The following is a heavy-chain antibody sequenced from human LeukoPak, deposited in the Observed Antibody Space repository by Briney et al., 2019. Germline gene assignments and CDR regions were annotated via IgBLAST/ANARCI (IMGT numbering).Heavy chain of an antibody. V-gene: IGHV3-30*02. Sequence: GRSLRLSCAASGFTFSSYGMHWVRQAPGKGLEWVAFIRYDGSNKYYADSVKGRFTISRDNSKNTLYLQMNSLRAEDTAVYYCASPDQGSGADFDYWGQGTLVTVSS. CDR2: IRYDGSNK. CDR3: ASPDQGSGADFDY. J-gene: IGHJ4*02. CDR1: GFTFSSYG. D-gene: IGHD3-10*01.